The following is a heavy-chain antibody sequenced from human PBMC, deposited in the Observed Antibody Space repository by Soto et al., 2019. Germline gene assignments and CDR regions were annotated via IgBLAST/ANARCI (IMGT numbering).Heavy chain of an antibody. CDR2: IHYSGST. D-gene: IGHD2-15*01. Sequence: QVQLQESGPGPVKPSETLSLTCTVSGGSVSSGGYYWSWIRQPPGKKLEWIGYIHYSGSTNYNPSLKSRVNVSVDPSKNQFSLKLSSVTAADTAVYYCARDYSISERSFDCWGHGTRVTVSS. J-gene: IGHJ4*01. CDR3: ARDYSISERSFDC. V-gene: IGHV4-61*08. CDR1: GGSVSSGGYY.